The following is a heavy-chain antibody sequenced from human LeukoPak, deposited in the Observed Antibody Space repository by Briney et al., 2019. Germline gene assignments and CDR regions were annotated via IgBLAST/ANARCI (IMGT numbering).Heavy chain of an antibody. V-gene: IGHV3-23*01. CDR1: GFTFSSSA. Sequence: GGSLRISCAASGFTFSSSAMNWVRQDPGKGLEWVSALSNNGGYTYYADSVQGRFTISRDNSKSTLCLQMNSLRAEDTAVYYCAKQLGYCSDGSCYFPYWGQGTLVTVSS. J-gene: IGHJ4*02. CDR3: AKQLGYCSDGSCYFPY. CDR2: LSNNGGYT. D-gene: IGHD2-15*01.